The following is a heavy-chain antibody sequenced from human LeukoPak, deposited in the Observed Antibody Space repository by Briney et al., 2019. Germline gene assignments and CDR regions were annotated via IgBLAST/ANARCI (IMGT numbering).Heavy chain of an antibody. V-gene: IGHV3-20*04. CDR1: GFTFDDYG. D-gene: IGHD4-17*01. J-gene: IGHJ4*02. Sequence: GGSLRLSCAASGFTFDDYGMSWVRQAPGKGLEWVSDINWNGGSTRYADSVKGRFTISRDNAKNSLYLQMNSLRAEDTALYYCARVVYGDYWFDYWGQGTLVTVST. CDR2: INWNGGST. CDR3: ARVVYGDYWFDY.